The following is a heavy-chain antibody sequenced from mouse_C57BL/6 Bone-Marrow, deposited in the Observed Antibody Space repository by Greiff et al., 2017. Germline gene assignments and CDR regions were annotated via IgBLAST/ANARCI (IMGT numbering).Heavy chain of an antibody. D-gene: IGHD2-5*01. V-gene: IGHV1-61*01. CDR2: IYPSDSET. Sequence: QVQLQQPGAELVRPGSSVKLSCKASGYTFTSYWMDWVKQRPGQGLEWIGNIYPSDSETHYNQKFKDKATLTVDKSSSTAYMQLSSLTSEDSAVYYCARVGTYYSNQDYWGQGTTLTVSS. CDR3: ARVGTYYSNQDY. J-gene: IGHJ2*01. CDR1: GYTFTSYW.